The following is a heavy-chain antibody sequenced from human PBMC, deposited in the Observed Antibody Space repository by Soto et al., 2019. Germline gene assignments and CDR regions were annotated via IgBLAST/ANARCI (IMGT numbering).Heavy chain of an antibody. J-gene: IGHJ5*02. V-gene: IGHV4-31*03. D-gene: IGHD3-22*01. CDR3: ARVGYYDSSGYSPDPWFDP. CDR1: GGTISSGGYY. Sequence: PSETLSLTCTVAGGTISSGGYYWSWIRQLPGKGLEWIGFIFFTGSTSYNPSLKSRITMSIDTSKNQFSLKLSSVTAADTAVYYCARVGYYDSSGYSPDPWFDPWGQGTLVTVSS. CDR2: IFFTGST.